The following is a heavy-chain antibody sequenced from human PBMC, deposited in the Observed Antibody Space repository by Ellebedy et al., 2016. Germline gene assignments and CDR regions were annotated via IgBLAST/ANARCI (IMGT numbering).Heavy chain of an antibody. CDR1: GDSINNGNYF. D-gene: IGHD1-14*01. J-gene: IGHJ4*02. CDR2: VSYSGNT. CDR3: ARPSNRRNFDY. Sequence: SETLSLTCSVSGDSINNGNYFWAWIRQSPGTGLEWIGSVSYSGNTYYNPSLESRVTISVDTSKNHFSLRLSSVTAADTAVYFCARPSNRRNFDYWGQGTLVSVSS. V-gene: IGHV4-39*02.